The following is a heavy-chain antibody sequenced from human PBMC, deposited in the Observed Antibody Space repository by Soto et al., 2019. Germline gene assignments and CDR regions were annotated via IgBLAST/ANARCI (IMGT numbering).Heavy chain of an antibody. CDR3: ARVNQGDYLDY. J-gene: IGHJ4*02. V-gene: IGHV4-4*07. Sequence: PTKTLSRTCSVSADSMTCYFWSWIRQPAGGRPEWVGRIYPNGNTNYNPSLRRRITMSIDMSTNQFSLRLTSVTAADAAAYYCARVNQGDYLDYWGPGTRVTVYS. CDR1: ADSMTCYF. CDR2: IYPNGNT.